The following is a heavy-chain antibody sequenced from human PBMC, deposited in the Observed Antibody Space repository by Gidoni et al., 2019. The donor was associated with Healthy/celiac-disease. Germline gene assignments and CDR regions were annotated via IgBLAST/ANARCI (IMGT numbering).Heavy chain of an antibody. J-gene: IGHJ4*02. V-gene: IGHV4-39*01. CDR2: IYYSGST. D-gene: IGHD6-19*01. Sequence: QLQLQESGPGLVKPSETLSLTCTVSGGSISSSSYYWGWIRQPPGKGLEWIGSIYYSGSTYYNPSLKSRVTISVDTSKNQFSLKLSSVTAADTAVYYCARLPSGWPRDYFDYWGQGTLVTVSS. CDR1: GGSISSSSYY. CDR3: ARLPSGWPRDYFDY.